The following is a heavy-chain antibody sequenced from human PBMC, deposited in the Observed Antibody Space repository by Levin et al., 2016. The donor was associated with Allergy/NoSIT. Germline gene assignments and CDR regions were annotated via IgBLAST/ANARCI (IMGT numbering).Heavy chain of an antibody. J-gene: IGHJ5*02. V-gene: IGHV3-21*01. CDR2: ISSSSSYI. D-gene: IGHD6-19*01. CDR3: ALGQWLITA. Sequence: WIRQPPGKGLEWVSSISSSSSYIYYADSVKGRFTISRDNAKNSLYLQMNSLRAEDTAVYYCALGQWLITAWGQGTLVTVSS.